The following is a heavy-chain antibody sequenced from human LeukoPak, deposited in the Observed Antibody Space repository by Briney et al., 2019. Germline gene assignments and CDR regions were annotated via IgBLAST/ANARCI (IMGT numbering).Heavy chain of an antibody. CDR3: VRHIPAKAGFDY. CDR2: IYYSGST. Sequence: SETLSLTCTVSGGSISSYYWSWIRQPPGKGLEWIGYIYYSGSTNYNPSLKSRVTISVDTSKNQFSLKLSSVTAADTAVYYCVRHIPAKAGFDYWGQGTLVTVSS. J-gene: IGHJ4*02. D-gene: IGHD2-21*01. CDR1: GGSISSYY. V-gene: IGHV4-59*08.